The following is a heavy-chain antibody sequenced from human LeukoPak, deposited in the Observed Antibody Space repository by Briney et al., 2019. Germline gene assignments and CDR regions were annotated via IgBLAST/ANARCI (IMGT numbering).Heavy chain of an antibody. CDR1: GYIFPSYW. J-gene: IGHJ5*02. D-gene: IGHD1-26*01. CDR3: ARLDGGSPGRWFDP. CDR2: IYPADSDT. Sequence: GESLKISCRGSGYIFPSYWIGWVRQMPGKGLEWMGIIYPADSDTRYSPSFQGHVTISADTSINTAYLQWSSLKASDTAMYYCARLDGGSPGRWFDPWSQGTLVTVSS. V-gene: IGHV5-51*01.